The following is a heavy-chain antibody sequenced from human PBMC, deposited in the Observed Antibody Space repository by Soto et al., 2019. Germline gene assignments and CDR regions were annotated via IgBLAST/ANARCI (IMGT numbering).Heavy chain of an antibody. Sequence: QVRLQESGPGLVKASQTLSLTCTVSGGSITTGGYFWSWIRQHPGKGLEWIGYIYYSGTTHYNPSLKSRVTISVDTSKNQFSLKLSSVTAADTAVYYCARVVSGSYFDYWGQGTLVTVSS. D-gene: IGHD1-26*01. CDR2: IYYSGTT. CDR3: ARVVSGSYFDY. CDR1: GGSITTGGYF. V-gene: IGHV4-31*03. J-gene: IGHJ4*02.